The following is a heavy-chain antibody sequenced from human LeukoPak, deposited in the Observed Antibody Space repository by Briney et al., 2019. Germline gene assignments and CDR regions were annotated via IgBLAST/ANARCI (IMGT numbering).Heavy chain of an antibody. CDR1: DGSITNYD. D-gene: IGHD3-16*01. CDR3: ARDWGLDAFDI. V-gene: IGHV4-59*12. CDR2: VHYSGTA. Sequence: PSETLSLTCTVSDGSITNYDWSWVRQPPGKGLEFIGHVHYSGTANYNPSLKSRVTISVDTSKNQFSLKLSSVTAADTAVYYCARDWGLDAFDIWGQGTMVTVSS. J-gene: IGHJ3*02.